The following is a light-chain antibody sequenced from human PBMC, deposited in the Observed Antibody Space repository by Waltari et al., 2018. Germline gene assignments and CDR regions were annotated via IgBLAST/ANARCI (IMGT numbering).Light chain of an antibody. CDR3: RVYYGGAWV. J-gene: IGLJ3*02. CDR1: AGAVTSGYY. V-gene: IGLV7-43*01. Sequence: QTVVTQEPSLTVSPGGTVTPTCASSAGAVTSGYYPNWLQQKPGQAPRALIYTTNNKPPWTPARVSGYLLGDKAALTLAGVQPEDEAEYYCRVYYGGAWVFGGGTKLTVL. CDR2: TTN.